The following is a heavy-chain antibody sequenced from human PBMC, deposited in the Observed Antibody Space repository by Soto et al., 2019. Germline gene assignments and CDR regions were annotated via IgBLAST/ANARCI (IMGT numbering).Heavy chain of an antibody. D-gene: IGHD1-7*01. J-gene: IGHJ2*01. V-gene: IGHV4-31*03. Sequence: QVQLQESGPGLVKPSQTLSLTCTVSGGSISSGGYYWSWIRQHPGKGLEWIGYIYYSGSTYYNPSLKSRVTISVDPSKNQFSLKLSSVTAADTAVYYCARGSKAITGTSWYFDLWGRGTLVTVSS. CDR3: ARGSKAITGTSWYFDL. CDR2: IYYSGST. CDR1: GGSISSGGYY.